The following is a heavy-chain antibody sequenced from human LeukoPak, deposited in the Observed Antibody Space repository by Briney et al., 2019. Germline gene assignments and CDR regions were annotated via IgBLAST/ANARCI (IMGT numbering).Heavy chain of an antibody. V-gene: IGHV3-23*01. Sequence: GGSLRLSRAASGFTFSSYATSWVRQAPGKGLEWVSTISGSGGGTFYADSVKGRFTISRDNSKNKLYLEMNSPRAEDTAVYYCAKDEGYNYGSDYWGQGTLVTVSS. CDR1: GFTFSSYA. J-gene: IGHJ4*02. D-gene: IGHD5-18*01. CDR2: ISGSGGGT. CDR3: AKDEGYNYGSDY.